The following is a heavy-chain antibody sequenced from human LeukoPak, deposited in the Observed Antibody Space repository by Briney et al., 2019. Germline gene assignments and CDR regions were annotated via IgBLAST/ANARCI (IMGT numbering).Heavy chain of an antibody. V-gene: IGHV4-38-2*02. CDR1: GYSISSGYY. CDR2: IYHSGST. D-gene: IGHD6-19*01. CDR3: TFYGSGWLSNSDY. Sequence: PSETLSLTCTVSGYSISSGYYWGWIRQPPGKGLEWIGSIYHSGSTYYNPSLKSRVTISEDTSKNQFSLKLNSVTAADTAVYYCTFYGSGWLSNSDYWGQGTLVTVSS. J-gene: IGHJ4*02.